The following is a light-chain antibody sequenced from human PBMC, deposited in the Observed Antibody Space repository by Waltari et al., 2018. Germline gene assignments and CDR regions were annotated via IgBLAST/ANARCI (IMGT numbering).Light chain of an antibody. J-gene: IGKJ2*01. Sequence: EIVFTQSPATLSLSPGERATLSCRASQSVGSYLAWYQQKPGQVPRLLIYDASSRATGVPARFSGSGSGTEFSLTISSLEPEDFAVYYCQQRNIWPNTFGQGTKLEIK. CDR3: QQRNIWPNT. CDR2: DAS. CDR1: QSVGSY. V-gene: IGKV3-11*01.